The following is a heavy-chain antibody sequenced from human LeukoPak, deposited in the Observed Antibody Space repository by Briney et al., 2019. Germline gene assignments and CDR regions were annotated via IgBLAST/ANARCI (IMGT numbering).Heavy chain of an antibody. CDR1: GFTFSSYA. Sequence: GGSLRLSCAASGFTFSSYAMHWVRQAPGKGLEGVAVISYDGSNKYYADSVKGRVTISRDNSKNTLYLQMNSLRAEDTAVYYCARPVQGYYYGMDVWGQGTTVTVSS. V-gene: IGHV3-30*04. CDR3: ARPVQGYYYGMDV. J-gene: IGHJ6*02. CDR2: ISYDGSNK.